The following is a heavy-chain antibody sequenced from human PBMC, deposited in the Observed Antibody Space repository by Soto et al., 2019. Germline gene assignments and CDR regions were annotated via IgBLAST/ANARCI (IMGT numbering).Heavy chain of an antibody. J-gene: IGHJ6*02. CDR2: ISSSSSTI. CDR3: ARDNEDSGYDYWGTNTKYGMDV. CDR1: GFTFSSYS. Sequence: GGSLRLSCAASGFTFSSYSMNWVRQAPGKGLEWVSYISSSSSTIYYADSVKGRFTISRDNAKNSLYLQMNSLRDEDTAVYYCARDNEDSGYDYWGTNTKYGMDVWGQGTTVTVSS. V-gene: IGHV3-48*02. D-gene: IGHD5-12*01.